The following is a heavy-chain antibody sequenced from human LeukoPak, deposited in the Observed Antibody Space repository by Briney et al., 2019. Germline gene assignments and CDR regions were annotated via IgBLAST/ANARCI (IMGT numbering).Heavy chain of an antibody. CDR3: ARHQEAMVRGVLYYMDV. CDR1: GGSISTSDRY. J-gene: IGHJ6*03. V-gene: IGHV4-39*01. D-gene: IGHD3-10*01. CDR2: IYYSGIT. Sequence: ASETLSLTCTVSGGSISTSDRYWGWIRQPPGKGLEWIGSIYYSGITYRNPSLKSRVTVSVDTSKNQFSLRLSSVTAADTAVYYCARHQEAMVRGVLYYMDVWGKGTTVTISS.